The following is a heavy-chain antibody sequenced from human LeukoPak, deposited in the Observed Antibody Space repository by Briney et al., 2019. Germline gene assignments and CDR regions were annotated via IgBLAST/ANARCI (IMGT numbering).Heavy chain of an antibody. D-gene: IGHD6-13*01. Sequence: SVKVSCKASGGTFSGYAISWVRQAPGQGLEWMGGIIPIFGTANYAQKFQGRVTITADESTSTAYMEPSSLRSEDTAVYYCARDEGGIAAAGTRFDYWGQGTLVTVSS. CDR3: ARDEGGIAAAGTRFDY. CDR2: IIPIFGTA. J-gene: IGHJ4*02. CDR1: GGTFSGYA. V-gene: IGHV1-69*13.